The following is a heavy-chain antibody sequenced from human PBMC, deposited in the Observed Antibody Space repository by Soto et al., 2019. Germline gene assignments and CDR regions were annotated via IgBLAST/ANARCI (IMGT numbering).Heavy chain of an antibody. V-gene: IGHV1-18*01. CDR3: ASSISLGRYYFDY. D-gene: IGHD3-3*02. Sequence: GPSVKVSCKAAGYTFTSYGISWVRQAPGQGLEWMGWISAYNGNTNYAQKLQSRVTMTTDTSTSTAYMELRSLRSDDTAVYYCASSISLGRYYFDYWGQGTLVTVSS. CDR1: GYTFTSYG. CDR2: ISAYNGNT. J-gene: IGHJ4*02.